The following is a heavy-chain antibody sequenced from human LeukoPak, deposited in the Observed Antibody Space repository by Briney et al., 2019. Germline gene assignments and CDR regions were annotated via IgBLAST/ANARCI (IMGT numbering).Heavy chain of an antibody. CDR3: GGDTRGYYYYGMDV. Sequence: ASVKVSCKASGGTFSSYAISWVRQAPGRGLEWMGGIIPIFGTANYTQKFQGRVTITADESTSTAYMELSSLRSEDTAVYYCGGDTRGYYYYGMDVWGQGTTVTVSS. V-gene: IGHV1-69*13. CDR2: IIPIFGTA. J-gene: IGHJ6*02. CDR1: GGTFSSYA.